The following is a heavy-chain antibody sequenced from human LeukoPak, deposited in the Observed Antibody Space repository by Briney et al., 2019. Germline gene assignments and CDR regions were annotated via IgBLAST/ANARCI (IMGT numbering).Heavy chain of an antibody. CDR2: INHSGST. Sequence: SETLSLTCAVYGGSFSGYYWSWLRQPPGKGLEWIGEINHSGSTNYNPSLKSRVTISVDTSKNQFSLKLSSVTAADTAVYYCARERLRFRSYYYYGMDVWGQGTTVTVSS. J-gene: IGHJ6*02. CDR3: ARERLRFRSYYYYGMDV. D-gene: IGHD2-21*01. CDR1: GGSFSGYY. V-gene: IGHV4-34*01.